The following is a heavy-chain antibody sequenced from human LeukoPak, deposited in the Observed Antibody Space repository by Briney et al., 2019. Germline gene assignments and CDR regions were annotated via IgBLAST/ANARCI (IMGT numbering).Heavy chain of an antibody. CDR3: ARSHDCSGGSCYLGSEDY. V-gene: IGHV3-30*04. J-gene: IGHJ4*02. D-gene: IGHD2-15*01. Sequence: GRSLRLSCAASGFTFSSYAMQWVRQAPGKGLEWGAVISYDGSNKYYADSVKGRFTISRDNSKNTLYLQMNSLRAEDTAVSYCARSHDCSGGSCYLGSEDYWGQGPLATVSS. CDR2: ISYDGSNK. CDR1: GFTFSSYA.